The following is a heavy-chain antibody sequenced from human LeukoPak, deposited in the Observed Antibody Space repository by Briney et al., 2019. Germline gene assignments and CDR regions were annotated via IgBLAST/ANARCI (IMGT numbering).Heavy chain of an antibody. V-gene: IGHV1-69*13. CDR3: ARANSSSWFGGIRNYYYYGMDV. CDR2: IIPIFGTA. CDR1: GYSFNSHH. J-gene: IGHJ6*02. D-gene: IGHD6-13*01. Sequence: ASVKVSCKPSGYSFNSHHVHWVRQAPGQGLEWMGGIIPIFGTANYAQKFQGRVTITADESTSTAYMELSSLRSEDTAVYYCARANSSSWFGGIRNYYYYGMDVWGQGTTVTVSS.